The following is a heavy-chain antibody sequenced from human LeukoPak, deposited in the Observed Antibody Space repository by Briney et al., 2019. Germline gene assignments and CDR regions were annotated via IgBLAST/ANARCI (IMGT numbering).Heavy chain of an antibody. D-gene: IGHD3-22*01. CDR3: ARSYYYDSSGLDAFDI. V-gene: IGHV1-18*01. J-gene: IGHJ3*02. CDR1: GYTFTSYG. Sequence: ASVNVSCKASGYTFTSYGISWVRQAPGQGLEWMGWISAYNGNTNYAQKLQGRVTMTTDTSTSTAYMELRSLRSDDTAVYYCARSYYYDSSGLDAFDIWGQGTMVTVSS. CDR2: ISAYNGNT.